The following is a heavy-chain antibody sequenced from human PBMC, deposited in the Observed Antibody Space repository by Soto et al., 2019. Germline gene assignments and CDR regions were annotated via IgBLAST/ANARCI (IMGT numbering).Heavy chain of an antibody. CDR2: IKQDGSEK. CDR3: AKDVVVPAAITDYYYYMDV. Sequence: GGSLRLSCVASGFTFSSYWMSWVRQAPGKGLEWVANIKQDGSEKYYVDSVKGRFTISRDNAKNTLYLQMNSLRAEDTAVYYCAKDVVVPAAITDYYYYMDVWGKGTTVTVSS. J-gene: IGHJ6*03. CDR1: GFTFSSYW. V-gene: IGHV3-7*03. D-gene: IGHD2-2*01.